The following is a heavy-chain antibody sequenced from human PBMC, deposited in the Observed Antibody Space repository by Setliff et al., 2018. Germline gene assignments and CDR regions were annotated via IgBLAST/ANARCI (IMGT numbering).Heavy chain of an antibody. CDR3: TRDYGFCSGGSCSYYGMDV. CDR2: IISSGSHI. D-gene: IGHD2-15*01. V-gene: IGHV3-21*01. J-gene: IGHJ6*02. CDR1: GFTFSSYT. Sequence: RLSCAGSGFTFSSYTMNWVRQAPGKGLEWVSSIISSGSHIYYADSVKGRFTSSRDNAKSSLYLQMNSLRADDTAVYYCTRDYGFCSGGSCSYYGMDVWGQGTTVTVSS.